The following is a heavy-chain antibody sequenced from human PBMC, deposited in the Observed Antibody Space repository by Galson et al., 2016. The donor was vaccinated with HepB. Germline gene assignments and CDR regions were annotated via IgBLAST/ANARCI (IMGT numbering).Heavy chain of an antibody. Sequence: SETLSLTCTVSGDSVSSGNYHWSWIRQPPGKGLEWIGQMSNSGGTNYNPSLNSRVTMSVDTSNNQFSLKLSDVSTADTAVYYCATYRVGEGGRGDWGQGTLVAGSS. V-gene: IGHV4-61*01. CDR2: MSNSGGT. CDR3: ATYRVGEGGRGD. D-gene: IGHD3-3*01. J-gene: IGHJ4*02. CDR1: GDSVSSGNYH.